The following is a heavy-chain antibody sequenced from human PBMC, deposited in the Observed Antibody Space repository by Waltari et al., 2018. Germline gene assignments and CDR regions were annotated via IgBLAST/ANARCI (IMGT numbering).Heavy chain of an antibody. CDR3: ARGTITMVQGVIITPFDY. CDR2: SNAGNGNT. J-gene: IGHJ4*02. V-gene: IGHV1-3*01. Sequence: QVQLVQSGAEVKKPGASVKVSCKASGYTFTSYAMHWVRQAPGQRLEWMGWSNAGNGNTKYSQKFQGRVTITRDTSASTAYMELSSLRSEDTAVYYCARGTITMVQGVIITPFDYWGQGTLVTVSS. CDR1: GYTFTSYA. D-gene: IGHD3-10*01.